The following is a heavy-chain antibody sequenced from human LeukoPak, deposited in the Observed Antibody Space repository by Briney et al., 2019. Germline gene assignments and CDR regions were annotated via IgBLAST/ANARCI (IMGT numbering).Heavy chain of an antibody. D-gene: IGHD3-22*01. CDR3: AREGGYSHAFDY. J-gene: IGHJ4*02. CDR1: GFTFSSYW. CDR2: INSDGSST. Sequence: GGSLRLSCAASGFTFSSYWMYWVRQAPGKGLVWVSRINSDGSSTSHADSVNGRFTISRDNAKNTLYLQMNSLRAEDTAVYYCAREGGYSHAFDYWGQGTLVTVSS. V-gene: IGHV3-74*01.